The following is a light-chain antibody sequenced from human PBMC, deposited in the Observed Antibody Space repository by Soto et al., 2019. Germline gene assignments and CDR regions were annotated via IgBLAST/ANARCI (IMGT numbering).Light chain of an antibody. Sequence: IQITDSPCSGSESVVDGVTITFQASHDITNTLSWYQQKPGKAPNLLIYHASKFAKGATSRSSGSGSGTDSSFTITSLQREPLAISSCHQYYGLPLLHFGPGTRLAIK. CDR2: HAS. J-gene: IGKJ5*01. CDR1: HDITNT. CDR3: HQYYGLPLLH. V-gene: IGKV1-33*01.